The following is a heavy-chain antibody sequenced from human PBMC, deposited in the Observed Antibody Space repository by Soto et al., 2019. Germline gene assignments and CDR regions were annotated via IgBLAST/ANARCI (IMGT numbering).Heavy chain of an antibody. CDR1: GYTIDDYG. J-gene: IGHJ3*01. CDR3: ARDQLYYNDISGRPLNAFDV. V-gene: IGHV3-48*01. CDR2: IGIGSSTK. Sequence: PVGALRLSCPAAGYTIDDYGMDCVLQAPGKRLEWVSYIGIGSSTKYYADSVKGRFTISRDNAKNSLYLQMNSLRAEDTAVYYCARDQLYYNDISGRPLNAFDVWGQGTMVTVSS. D-gene: IGHD3-22*01.